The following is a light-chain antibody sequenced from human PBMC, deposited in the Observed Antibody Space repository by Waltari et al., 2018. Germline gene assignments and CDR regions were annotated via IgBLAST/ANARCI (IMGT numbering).Light chain of an antibody. J-gene: IGKJ4*01. Sequence: DIQLTQSPSFLSASIGARVTITCRASQGIGDFLAWYRVRPGKAPNLLIYAASTLQSGVPSRFSGSGSGTDFTLTISSLQPEDFATYYCQQFNSYPLTFGGGTKVE. CDR3: QQFNSYPLT. CDR1: QGIGDF. V-gene: IGKV1-9*01. CDR2: AAS.